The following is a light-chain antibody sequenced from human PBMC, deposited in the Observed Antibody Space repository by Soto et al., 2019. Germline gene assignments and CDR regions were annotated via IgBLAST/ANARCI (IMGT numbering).Light chain of an antibody. CDR2: GAS. J-gene: IGKJ5*01. CDR3: QQYNNWPIT. CDR1: QSVSSSN. Sequence: IVMTHSPATLSFSPWERATIYFRASQSVSSSNLAWYQQKPGQAPRFLIYGASTRATGIPDRFSGSGSGTEFTLTISSLQSEDFAVYYCQQYNNWPITFGEGTRLDTK. V-gene: IGKV3D-15*01.